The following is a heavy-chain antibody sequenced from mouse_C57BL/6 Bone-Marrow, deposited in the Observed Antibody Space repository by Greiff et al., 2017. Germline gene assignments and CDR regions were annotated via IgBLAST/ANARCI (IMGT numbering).Heavy chain of an antibody. CDR3: ARRRY. CDR1: GYTFTSYW. J-gene: IGHJ2*01. CDR2: IYPSDSYT. Sequence: VQLQQSGAELVKPGASVKLSCKASGYTFTSYWMQWVKQRPGQGLEWIGEIYPSDSYTNYNQKFKGKATLTVDTSSSTAYMQLSSLTSEDSAVYYCARRRYWGQGTTLTVSS. V-gene: IGHV1-50*01.